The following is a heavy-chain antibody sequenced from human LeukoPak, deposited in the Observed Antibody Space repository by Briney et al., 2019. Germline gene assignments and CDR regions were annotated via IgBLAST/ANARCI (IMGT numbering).Heavy chain of an antibody. D-gene: IGHD2-15*01. V-gene: IGHV4-61*02. Sequence: SETLSLTCTVSGGSISSGSYYWSWIRQPAGKGLEWIGRIYTSGSTNYNPSLKSRVTMSVDTSKNQFSLKLNSVTAADTAVYYCARGSLVVVATTSGAFDIWGQGTMVTVSS. CDR3: ARGSLVVVATTSGAFDI. CDR2: IYTSGST. J-gene: IGHJ3*02. CDR1: GGSISSGSYY.